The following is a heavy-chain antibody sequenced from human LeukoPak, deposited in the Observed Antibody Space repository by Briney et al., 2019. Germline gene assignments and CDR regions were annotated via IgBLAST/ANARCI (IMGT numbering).Heavy chain of an antibody. J-gene: IGHJ3*02. CDR3: ARVLSGRGKDAFDI. CDR1: GFTFTSSA. CDR2: IVVGSGNT. D-gene: IGHD2-2*01. Sequence: ASVKVSCKASGFTFTSSAVQWVRQARGQRLEWIGWIVVGSGNTNYAQKFQERVTITRNTSISTAYMELSSLRSEDTAVYYCARVLSGRGKDAFDIWGQGTMVTVSS. V-gene: IGHV1-58*01.